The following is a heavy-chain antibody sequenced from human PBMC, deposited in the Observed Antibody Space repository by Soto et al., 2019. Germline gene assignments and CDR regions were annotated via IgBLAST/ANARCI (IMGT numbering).Heavy chain of an antibody. CDR2: ISGYNGHT. D-gene: IGHD3-16*01. V-gene: IGHV1-18*01. CDR1: GYTFTTYG. J-gene: IGHJ6*02. Sequence: QVQLVQSGAEVRKPGASVKVSCKASGYTFTTYGISWVRQAPGQGLEWMGWISGYNGHTKYAQKLQGRVTMTTDTSTSTVYMDLRSLRSDDTAVYYCAREGEMPYYYDAVDVWGQGTTVTVSS. CDR3: AREGEMPYYYDAVDV.